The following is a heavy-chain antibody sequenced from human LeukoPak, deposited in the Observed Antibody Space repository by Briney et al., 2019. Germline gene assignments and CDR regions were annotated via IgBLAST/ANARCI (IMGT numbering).Heavy chain of an antibody. V-gene: IGHV3-23*01. CDR1: GFTFSSYA. J-gene: IGHJ4*02. D-gene: IGHD3-10*01. Sequence: GSLRLSCAASGFTFSSYAMSWVRQAPGKGLEWVSAISGSGGSTYYADSVKGRFTISRDNSKNTLYLQMNSLRAEDTAVYYCAKEEWFGELSPFDFDYWGQGTLVTVSS. CDR3: AKEEWFGELSPFDFDY. CDR2: ISGSGGST.